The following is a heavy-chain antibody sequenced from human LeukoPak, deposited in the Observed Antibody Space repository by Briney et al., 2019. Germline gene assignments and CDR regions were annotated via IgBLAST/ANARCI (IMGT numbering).Heavy chain of an antibody. CDR3: ARTLAGTTSFHYGMDV. CDR1: GFSFSNYE. V-gene: IGHV3-48*03. J-gene: IGHJ6*02. Sequence: GGSLRLSCAASGFSFSNYEMTWVRQAPGKGLEWVSYISGSGNTKYYADSVTGRFTISRDKAKNPMYLQMNSLRAEDTAVYYCARTLAGTTSFHYGMDVWGQGTTVTVSS. CDR2: ISGSGNTK. D-gene: IGHD1-7*01.